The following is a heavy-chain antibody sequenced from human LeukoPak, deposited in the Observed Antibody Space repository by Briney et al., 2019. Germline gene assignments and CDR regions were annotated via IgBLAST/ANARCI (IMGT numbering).Heavy chain of an antibody. Sequence: QPGGSLRLSCAASGFTFSTYAMSWVRQAPGKGLEWVSTISGSGNYTYYADSVKGRFTISRDSSKNTLFLQMNNLRADDTARYYCAKLGGVSVLFFFDYWGQGTLVTVSS. V-gene: IGHV3-23*01. J-gene: IGHJ4*02. D-gene: IGHD2-8*01. CDR3: AKLGGVSVLFFFDY. CDR2: ISGSGNYT. CDR1: GFTFSTYA.